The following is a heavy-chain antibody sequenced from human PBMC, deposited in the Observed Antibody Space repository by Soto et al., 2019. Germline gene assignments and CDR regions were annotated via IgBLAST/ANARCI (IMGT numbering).Heavy chain of an antibody. D-gene: IGHD3-3*01. V-gene: IGHV4-4*07. Sequence: SETLSLTCTVSGDSINSHYWSWIRQPAGKGLEWIGRIYTSGSTNYNPSLKSRVTMSVDTSKNQFSLKLNSVAAADTAVYYCARELXTYYDFWSGSNPAGMDVWGQGTTVTVSS. CDR2: IYTSGST. CDR1: GDSINSHY. J-gene: IGHJ6*02. CDR3: ARELXTYYDFWSGSNPAGMDV.